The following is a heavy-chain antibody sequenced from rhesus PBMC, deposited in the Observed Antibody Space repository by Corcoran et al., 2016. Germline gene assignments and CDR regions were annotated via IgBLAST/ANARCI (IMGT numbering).Heavy chain of an antibody. CDR1: GSSLNSGYY. Sequence: QVQLQESASALVKPPETLSPSCPVSGSSLNSGYYWTRIRPQHGKGPEWIGSVRGGAGEIFLNPSLKSRVTLSVDRSKNQISLALNSVTAADAAIYVCAKEVHNWHYGLDSWGQGVVVTVSS. CDR3: AKEVHNWHYGLDS. V-gene: IGHV4S14*01. CDR2: VRGGAGEI. J-gene: IGHJ6*01. D-gene: IGHD1-26*01.